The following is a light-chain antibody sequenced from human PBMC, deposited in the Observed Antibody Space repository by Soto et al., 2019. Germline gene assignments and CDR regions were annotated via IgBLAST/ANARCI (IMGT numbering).Light chain of an antibody. CDR2: DNN. V-gene: IGLV1-51*01. Sequence: QAVLTHSPSVSSAPGQKVTISCSGSSSNIGNNYVSWYQQLPGTAPKLLIYDNNKRPSGIPDRFSGSKSGTSGTLDITGLQTGDEADYYCATWDGSLPGEVFGGATKLTVL. CDR1: SSNIGNNY. J-gene: IGLJ2*01. CDR3: ATWDGSLPGEV.